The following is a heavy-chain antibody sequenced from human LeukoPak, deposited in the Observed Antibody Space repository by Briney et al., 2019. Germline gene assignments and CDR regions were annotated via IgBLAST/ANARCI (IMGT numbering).Heavy chain of an antibody. CDR1: GYTFTSYG. CDR2: ISAYNGNT. Sequence: GASVKVSCKASGYTFTSYGISWVRQAPGQGLEWMGWISAYNGNTNYAQKLQGRVTMTTDTSTSIAYMELRSLRSDDTAVYYCARDTPTYCSSTSCYHYYYGMDVWGQGTTVTVSS. V-gene: IGHV1-18*01. D-gene: IGHD2-2*01. CDR3: ARDTPTYCSSTSCYHYYYGMDV. J-gene: IGHJ6*02.